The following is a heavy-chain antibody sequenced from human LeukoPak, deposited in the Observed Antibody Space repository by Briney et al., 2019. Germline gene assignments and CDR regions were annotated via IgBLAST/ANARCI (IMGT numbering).Heavy chain of an antibody. J-gene: IGHJ4*02. Sequence: SETLSLTCAVCGGSFSGYYWSWIRQPPGKGLEWIGEINHSGSTNYNPSLKSRVTISVDTSKNQFSLKLSSVTAADAAVYYCARADSRGVGYWGQGTLVTVSS. D-gene: IGHD6-13*01. CDR3: ARADSRGVGY. CDR2: INHSGST. V-gene: IGHV4-34*01. CDR1: GGSFSGYY.